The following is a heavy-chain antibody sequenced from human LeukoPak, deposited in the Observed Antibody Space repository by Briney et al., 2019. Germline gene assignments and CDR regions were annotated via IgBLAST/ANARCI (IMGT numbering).Heavy chain of an antibody. D-gene: IGHD6-19*01. Sequence: GGSLRLSCAASGFTFSSYWMHWVRQAPGKGLVCVSRIKSDGSSTSYADSVKGRFTISRGDAKNTLYLQMNSLRAEDTAVYYCAKGASSGWKRTNDYWGQGTLVTVSS. CDR3: AKGASSGWKRTNDY. V-gene: IGHV3-74*01. J-gene: IGHJ4*02. CDR1: GFTFSSYW. CDR2: IKSDGSST.